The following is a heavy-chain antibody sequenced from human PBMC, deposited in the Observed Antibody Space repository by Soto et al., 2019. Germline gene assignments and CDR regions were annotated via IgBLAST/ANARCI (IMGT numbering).Heavy chain of an antibody. CDR3: AKMGSGSYYHDNLFDL. CDR1: GFTFSSYA. V-gene: IGHV3-23*01. D-gene: IGHD3-10*01. CDR2: ILAGGDST. Sequence: GGSLRLSCAASGFTFSSYAMSWVRQAPGKGLEWVSTILAGGDSTYYADSVKGRFTISRDNLKNMLYVQMDSLRVEDTAVYFCAKMGSGSYYHDNLFDLWGQGTLVTVSS. J-gene: IGHJ5*02.